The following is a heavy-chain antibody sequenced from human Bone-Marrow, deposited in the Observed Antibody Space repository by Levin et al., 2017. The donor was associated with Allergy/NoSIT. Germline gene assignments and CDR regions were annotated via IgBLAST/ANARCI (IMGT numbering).Heavy chain of an antibody. Sequence: QTGGSLRLSCAASGFTFSTYWMHWVRQAPGKGLVWVSRINTDGTTTMYADSVKGRFTISRDNVKNTLYLQMNSLRAEDTAVYYCAKYRSAVVPGIGLDYWGQGTLVTVSS. J-gene: IGHJ4*02. D-gene: IGHD6-19*01. CDR2: INTDGTTT. CDR3: AKYRSAVVPGIGLDY. CDR1: GFTFSTYW. V-gene: IGHV3-74*03.